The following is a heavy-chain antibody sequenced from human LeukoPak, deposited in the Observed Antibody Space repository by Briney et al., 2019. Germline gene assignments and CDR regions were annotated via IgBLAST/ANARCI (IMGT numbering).Heavy chain of an antibody. CDR2: ISSSSSYI. CDR3: ARDLFGTTFGAFDI. J-gene: IGHJ3*02. Sequence: GGSLRLSCAASGFTFSSYSMNWVRQAPGKGLEWVSSISSSSSYIYYADSVKGRFTISRDNAKNSLYLQMNSLRAEDTAVYYCARDLFGTTFGAFDIWGQGTMVTVSS. V-gene: IGHV3-21*01. D-gene: IGHD1-7*01. CDR1: GFTFSSYS.